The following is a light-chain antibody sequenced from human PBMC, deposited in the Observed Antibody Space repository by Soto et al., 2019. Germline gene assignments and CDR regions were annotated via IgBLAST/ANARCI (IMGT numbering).Light chain of an antibody. V-gene: IGKV1-39*01. Sequence: DIQMTQSPFSLSASVGDRVTITCRASQGIKNDLGWYQQKPGKAPNLLIYAASSLQSGVPSRFSGSGSGTDFTLTISSLQPEDFATYYCQQSYSTPRTFGGGTKVDIK. CDR2: AAS. J-gene: IGKJ4*01. CDR1: QGIKND. CDR3: QQSYSTPRT.